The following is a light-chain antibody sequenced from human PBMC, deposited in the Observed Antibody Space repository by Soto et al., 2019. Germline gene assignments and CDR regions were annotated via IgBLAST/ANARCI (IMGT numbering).Light chain of an antibody. CDR3: QQSYTASWT. Sequence: DIQMPQSPSSLSASVGDRVTITCRASQSISTHLNWFQQKPGKAPKLLIYATSTLLSGVPSRFSGSGSGTDFTLTISSLRPDGFATYYCQQSYTASWTFGHGTKVEVK. V-gene: IGKV1-39*01. CDR2: ATS. CDR1: QSISTH. J-gene: IGKJ1*01.